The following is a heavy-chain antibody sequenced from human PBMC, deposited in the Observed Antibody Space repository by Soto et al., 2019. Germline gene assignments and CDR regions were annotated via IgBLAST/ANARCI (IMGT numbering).Heavy chain of an antibody. CDR2: ISYDGSNK. J-gene: IGHJ5*02. CDR1: GFTFSSYG. Sequence: PGGSLRLSSAAAGFTFSSYGMHWVRQAPGKGLEWVAVISYDGSNKYYADSVKGRFTISRDNSKNTLYLQMNSLRAEDTAVYYCAKDPRYDYVPLSVPGWSAPGGQGTLVPVSS. V-gene: IGHV3-30*18. CDR3: AKDPRYDYVPLSVPGWSAP. D-gene: IGHD3-16*01.